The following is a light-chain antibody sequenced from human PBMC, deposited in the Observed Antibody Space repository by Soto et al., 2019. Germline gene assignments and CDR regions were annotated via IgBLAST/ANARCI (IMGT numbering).Light chain of an antibody. CDR1: QSVSSNY. Sequence: EIVLTQSPGTLSLSPGERATLSCRASQSVSSNYLAWYQQKPGQAPRLLIYGASSRATGIPDRFSGSESGTDFTLIISRLEAQDFAVFYCQQYGSSPFTFGPGTKVDIK. J-gene: IGKJ3*01. CDR3: QQYGSSPFT. CDR2: GAS. V-gene: IGKV3-20*01.